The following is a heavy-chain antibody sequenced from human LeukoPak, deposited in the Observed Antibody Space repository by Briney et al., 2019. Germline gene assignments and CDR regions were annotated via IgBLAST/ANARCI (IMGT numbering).Heavy chain of an antibody. J-gene: IGHJ4*02. CDR3: ARGRGYCSGGSCYLRYFDY. V-gene: IGHV4-34*01. CDR1: GGSFSGYY. Sequence: SETLSLTCAVYGGSFSGYYWSWIRQPPGKGLEWIGEINHSGSTNYNPSLKSRVTISVDTSKNQFSLKLSSVTVADTAVYYCARGRGYCSGGSCYLRYFDYWGQGTLVTVSS. CDR2: INHSGST. D-gene: IGHD2-15*01.